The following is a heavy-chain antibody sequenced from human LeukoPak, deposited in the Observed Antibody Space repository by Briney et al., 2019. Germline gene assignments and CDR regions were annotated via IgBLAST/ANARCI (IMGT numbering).Heavy chain of an antibody. D-gene: IGHD3-22*01. CDR1: GYTFTSYG. V-gene: IGHV1-18*01. CDR3: ATHSSGYDSPARRTENDY. Sequence: ASVKVSCKASGYTFTSYGISWVRQAPGQGLEWMGWISAYNGNTNYAQKLQGRVTMTTDTSTSTAYMELRSLRSDDTAVYYCATHSSGYDSPARRTENDYWGQGTLVTVSS. J-gene: IGHJ4*02. CDR2: ISAYNGNT.